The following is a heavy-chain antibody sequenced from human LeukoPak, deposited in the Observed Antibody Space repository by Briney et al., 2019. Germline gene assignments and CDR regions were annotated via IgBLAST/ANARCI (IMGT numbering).Heavy chain of an antibody. CDR2: INTYNGDT. CDR1: GYPFTTYG. J-gene: IGHJ5*02. CDR3: AREWWGYDVLTGDNWFDP. D-gene: IGHD3-9*01. Sequence: ASVKVSCKASGYPFTTYGINWVRQAPGQGLEWMGWINTYNGDTNYAQKFQGRVTMTTDTSTSTVYIELRSLTSDDTAAYYCAREWWGYDVLTGDNWFDPWGQGTLVTVSS. V-gene: IGHV1-18*01.